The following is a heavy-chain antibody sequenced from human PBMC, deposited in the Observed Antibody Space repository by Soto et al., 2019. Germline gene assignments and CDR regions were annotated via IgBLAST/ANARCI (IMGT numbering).Heavy chain of an antibody. V-gene: IGHV3-23*01. CDR1: GFTFSSHG. Sequence: EAQLLESGGDWAQPGGSLRLSCAASGFTFSSHGMSWVRQAPGKGLEWIAGLSRGGGTTYYADSVKGRVTISRDNSKNTVDLVMSRVKLEHTALHCCGQRSQHSTDGFAVWGEGTMVTVS. J-gene: IGHJ3*01. CDR3: GQRSQHSTDGFAV. D-gene: IGHD2-2*01. CDR2: LSRGGGTT.